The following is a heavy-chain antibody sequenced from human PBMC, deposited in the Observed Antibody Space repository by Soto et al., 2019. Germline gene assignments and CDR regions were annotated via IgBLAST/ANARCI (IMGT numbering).Heavy chain of an antibody. V-gene: IGHV3-15*07. CDR1: GFTFSNAW. CDR2: IKSKTDGGTT. J-gene: IGHJ5*02. D-gene: IGHD6-13*01. CDR3: TTDSSSWYSNWFDP. Sequence: GGSLRLSCAASGFTFSNAWMNWVRQAPGKGLEWVGRIKSKTDGGTTDYAAPVKGRFTISRDDSKNTLYLQMNSLKTEDTAVYYCTTDSSSWYSNWFDPWGQGTLVTVSS.